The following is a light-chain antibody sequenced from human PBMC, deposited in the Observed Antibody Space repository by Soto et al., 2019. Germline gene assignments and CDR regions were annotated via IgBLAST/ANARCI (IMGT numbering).Light chain of an antibody. CDR2: DAS. CDR1: QSVSSY. V-gene: IGKV3-11*01. Sequence: IVLTQSPATVSLSPGERASLSFRASQSVSSYLAWYQQKPGQAPRLLIYDASNRATGVPDRFSGSGSGTDFTLTINSLEPEDFAVYYCQHFGSSLRTFGQGTKVDI. J-gene: IGKJ1*01. CDR3: QHFGSSLRT.